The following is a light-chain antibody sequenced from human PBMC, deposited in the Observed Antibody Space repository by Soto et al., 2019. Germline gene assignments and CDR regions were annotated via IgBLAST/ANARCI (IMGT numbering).Light chain of an antibody. CDR2: LNSDGSH. V-gene: IGLV4-69*01. CDR3: QTWGTGTGV. CDR1: SGHSRYA. J-gene: IGLJ2*01. Sequence: QSVLTQSPSASASLGASVKLTCTLSSGHSRYAIAWHQQQPEKGPRYLMKLNSDGSHSKGDGIPDRFSGSSTGAERYLTTSSLQSEDEADYYCQTWGTGTGVFGGGTKLTVL.